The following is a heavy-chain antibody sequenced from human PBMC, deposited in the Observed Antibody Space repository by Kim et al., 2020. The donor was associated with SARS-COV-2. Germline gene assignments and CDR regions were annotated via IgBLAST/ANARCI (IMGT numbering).Heavy chain of an antibody. CDR1: EFSFDKYW. Sequence: GGSLRLSCTASEFSFDKYWMSWVRQAPGRGLEWVADIEQDGSKKYYVESVKGRFTISRDNARNSLYLQMNSLRVEDTALYYCVRDDDYHAGTPTAFDIWG. CDR3: VRDDDYHAGTPTAFDI. V-gene: IGHV3-7*01. J-gene: IGHJ3*02. D-gene: IGHD3-10*01. CDR2: IEQDGSKK.